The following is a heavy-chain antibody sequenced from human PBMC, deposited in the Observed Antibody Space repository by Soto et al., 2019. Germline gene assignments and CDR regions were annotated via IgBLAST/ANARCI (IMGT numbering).Heavy chain of an antibody. CDR3: ARVTMVIRDSDHFGVDV. J-gene: IGHJ6*02. V-gene: IGHV4-38-2*02. CDR2: ISHSGTT. CDR1: GFPISSAYS. Sequence: LSLTCLVSGFPISSAYSWGWIRQPPGKGLEWIGSISHSGTTSYSPTLTSRVSISVDTSKNQVSLKLTSVTAADTAVYFCARVTMVIRDSDHFGVDVWGHGTTVTVSS. D-gene: IGHD4-17*01.